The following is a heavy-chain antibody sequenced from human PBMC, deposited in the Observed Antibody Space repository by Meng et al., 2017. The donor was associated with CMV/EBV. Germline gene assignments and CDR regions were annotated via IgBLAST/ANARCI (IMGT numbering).Heavy chain of an antibody. Sequence: ITLKEAWPTQVKPPPTLPLTCTFAGVSLRTSGVGGGWIRQPPGKALEWLALIYWDDDKRYSPSLKSRLTITKDTSKNQVVLTMTNMDPVDTATYYCAHKGRRMAAAGINWFDPWGQGTLVTVSS. CDR2: IYWDDDK. J-gene: IGHJ5*02. CDR3: AHKGRRMAAAGINWFDP. V-gene: IGHV2-5*02. CDR1: GVSLRTSGVG. D-gene: IGHD6-13*01.